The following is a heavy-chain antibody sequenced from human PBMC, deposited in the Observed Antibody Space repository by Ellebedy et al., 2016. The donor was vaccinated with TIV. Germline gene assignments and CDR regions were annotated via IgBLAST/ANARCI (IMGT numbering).Heavy chain of an antibody. CDR3: TSYYRYYYDSKGPWG. J-gene: IGHJ4*02. CDR2: IKSKIDGGTP. V-gene: IGHV3-15*01. D-gene: IGHD3-22*01. CDR1: GFTFRNAW. Sequence: GESLKISCAASGFTFRNAWMTWVRQAPGKGLEWVGRIKSKIDGGTPDYAAPVKGRFAISRDDSKNTLYLQMNSLKTEDTAVYYCTSYYRYYYDSKGPWGWGQGTLVTVSS.